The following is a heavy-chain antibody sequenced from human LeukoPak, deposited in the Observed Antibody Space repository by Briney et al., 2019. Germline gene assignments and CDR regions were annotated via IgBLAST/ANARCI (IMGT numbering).Heavy chain of an antibody. D-gene: IGHD4-11*01. CDR2: INPSGGST. Sequence: ASVKVSCKASGYTFTSYYMHWVRQAPGQGLEWMGIINPSGGSTSYAQKFQGRVTMTRDTSTSTVYMELSSLRSEDTAVCYCARDRERAHDYSNYRAYGWFDPWGQGTLVTVSS. CDR3: ARDRERAHDYSNYRAYGWFDP. V-gene: IGHV1-46*01. CDR1: GYTFTSYY. J-gene: IGHJ5*02.